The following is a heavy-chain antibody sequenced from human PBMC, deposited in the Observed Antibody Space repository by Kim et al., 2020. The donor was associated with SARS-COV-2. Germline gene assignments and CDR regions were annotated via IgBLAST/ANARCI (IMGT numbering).Heavy chain of an antibody. CDR1: GFTFSSYA. V-gene: IGHV3-23*01. CDR2: ISGSGGST. J-gene: IGHJ3*02. CDR3: AKAPYYYGSGAHAFDI. D-gene: IGHD3-10*01. Sequence: GGSLRLSCAASGFTFSSYAMSWVRQAPGKGLEWVSAISGSGGSTYYADSVKGRFTISRDNSKNTLYLQMNSLRAEDTAVYYCAKAPYYYGSGAHAFDIWGQGTMVTVSS.